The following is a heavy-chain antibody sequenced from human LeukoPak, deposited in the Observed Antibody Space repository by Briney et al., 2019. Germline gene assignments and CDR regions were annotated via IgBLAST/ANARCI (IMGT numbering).Heavy chain of an antibody. CDR2: ISSSSLTI. CDR3: ARDIWNGLPDY. D-gene: IGHD1-1*01. CDR1: GFTFSDYY. Sequence: PGGSLRLSCAVSGFTFSDYYMNWIRQAPGKGLEWVSYISSSSLTIYYADSVKGRFTISRDNAKNSLYLQMNSLRAEDTAVYYCARDIWNGLPDYWGQGTLVTVSS. J-gene: IGHJ4*02. V-gene: IGHV3-11*04.